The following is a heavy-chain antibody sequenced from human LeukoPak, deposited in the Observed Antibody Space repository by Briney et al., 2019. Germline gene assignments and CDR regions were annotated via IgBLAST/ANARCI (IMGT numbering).Heavy chain of an antibody. CDR3: ARVCRGIITMVRGVMDYYGMDV. CDR1: GYTFTSYA. Sequence: ASVKVSCKASGYTFTSYAMHWVRQAPGQRLEWMGWINAGNGNTKYSQKFQGRVTITRDTSASTAYMELSSLRSEDTAVYYCARVCRGIITMVRGVMDYYGMDVWGQGTTVTVSS. CDR2: INAGNGNT. J-gene: IGHJ6*02. D-gene: IGHD3-10*01. V-gene: IGHV1-3*01.